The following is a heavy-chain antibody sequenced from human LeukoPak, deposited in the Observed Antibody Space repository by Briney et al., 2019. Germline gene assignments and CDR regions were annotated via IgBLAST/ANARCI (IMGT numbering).Heavy chain of an antibody. V-gene: IGHV3-21*01. CDR1: GFTFSSYS. Sequence: PRGSLRLSCAASGFTFSSYSMNWVRQAPGKGLEWVSSISSSSSYIYYADSVKGRFTISRDNAKNSLYLQMNSLRAEDTAVYYCARAISSSWSGRDYGMDAWGQGTTVTVSS. J-gene: IGHJ6*02. CDR2: ISSSSSYI. CDR3: ARAISSSWSGRDYGMDA. D-gene: IGHD6-13*01.